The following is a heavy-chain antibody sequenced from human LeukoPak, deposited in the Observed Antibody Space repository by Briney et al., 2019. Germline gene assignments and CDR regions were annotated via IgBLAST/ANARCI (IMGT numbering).Heavy chain of an antibody. CDR2: IDVVGTRT. CDR1: GFIFSNYW. CDR3: VRSMSGRNDF. V-gene: IGHV3-74*01. Sequence: GGSLRLSCAGSGFIFSNYWVHWVRQAPGKELVWVARIDVVGTRTDYADSVRGRFTISRDNAKNTIYLQMNSLTADDTAVYYCVRSMSGRNDFWGQGTVVSVSS. D-gene: IGHD3-3*01. J-gene: IGHJ4*02.